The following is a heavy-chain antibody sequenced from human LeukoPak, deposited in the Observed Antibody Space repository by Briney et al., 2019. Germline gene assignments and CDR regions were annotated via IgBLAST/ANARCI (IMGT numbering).Heavy chain of an antibody. D-gene: IGHD3-22*01. CDR1: GFTFSDYS. J-gene: IGHJ4*02. CDR3: ARDRAGGAYHYDSSGYYY. CDR2: ISSSTSTI. V-gene: IGHV3-48*01. Sequence: GGSLRLSCAASGFTFSDYSMNWVRQAPGKGLEWVSYISSSTSTIYYADSVRGRFTVSRDNAENSLYLQMNSLRAEDTAVYYCARDRAGGAYHYDSSGYYYWGQGTLVTVSS.